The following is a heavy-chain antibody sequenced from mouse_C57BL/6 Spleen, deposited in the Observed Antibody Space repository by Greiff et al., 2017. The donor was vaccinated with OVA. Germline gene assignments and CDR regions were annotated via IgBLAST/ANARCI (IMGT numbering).Heavy chain of an antibody. J-gene: IGHJ4*01. CDR2: IDPETGGT. Sequence: VQLQQSGAELVRPGASVTLSCKASGYTFTDYEMHWVKQTPVHGLEWIGAIDPETGGTAYNQKFKGKAKLTADKSSSTAYMELRSLTSADSAVYYYTTYYSNYGAMDYWGQGTSVTVSS. CDR3: TTYYSNYGAMDY. D-gene: IGHD2-5*01. V-gene: IGHV1-15*01. CDR1: GYTFTDYE.